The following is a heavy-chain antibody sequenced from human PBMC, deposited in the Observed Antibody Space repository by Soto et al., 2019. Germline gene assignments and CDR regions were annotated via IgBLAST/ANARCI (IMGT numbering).Heavy chain of an antibody. CDR1: GGTFSSYT. CDR3: ALLDIVVGPAANPPPPLLDY. J-gene: IGHJ4*02. D-gene: IGHD2-2*01. Sequence: QVQLVQSGAEVKKPGSSVKVSCKASGGTFSSYTISWVRQAPGQGLEWMGRIIPILGIANYAQKFQGRVTITADQSPWTGYMELSSLGSEEPAVYLCALLDIVVGPAANPPPPLLDYWGQGTLVTVSS. CDR2: IIPILGIA. V-gene: IGHV1-69*02.